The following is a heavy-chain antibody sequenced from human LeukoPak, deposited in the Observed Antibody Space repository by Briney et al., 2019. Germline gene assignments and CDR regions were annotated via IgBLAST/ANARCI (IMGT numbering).Heavy chain of an antibody. Sequence: RASVKVSCKASGGTFSSYVISWVRQAPGQGLEWMGIINPSGGSTSYAQKFQGRVTMTRDTSTSTVYMELSSLRSEDTAVYYCARAVLLGGYSYGLGYWGQGTLVTVSS. CDR2: INPSGGST. J-gene: IGHJ4*02. D-gene: IGHD5-18*01. CDR1: GGTFSSYV. V-gene: IGHV1-46*01. CDR3: ARAVLLGGYSYGLGY.